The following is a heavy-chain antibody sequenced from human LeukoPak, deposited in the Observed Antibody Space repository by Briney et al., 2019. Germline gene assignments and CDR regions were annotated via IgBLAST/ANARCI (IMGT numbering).Heavy chain of an antibody. D-gene: IGHD5-12*01. V-gene: IGHV3-9*01. Sequence: GGSLRLSCAASGFTFDDYAMHWVRQAPGKGLEWVSGISWNSGSIGYADSVKGRFTISRDNAKNTLYLQMNSLRAEDTAVYYCARSLGWLRLFDAFDIWGQGTMVTVSS. J-gene: IGHJ3*02. CDR3: ARSLGWLRLFDAFDI. CDR2: ISWNSGSI. CDR1: GFTFDDYA.